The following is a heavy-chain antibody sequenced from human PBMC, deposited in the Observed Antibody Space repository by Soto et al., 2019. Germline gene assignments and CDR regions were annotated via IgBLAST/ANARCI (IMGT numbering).Heavy chain of an antibody. Sequence: QVQLQESGPGLVKPSETLSLTCTVSGGSISSYYWSWIRQPPGKGLEWIGYIYYSGRTNYNPSLKSRVTISVDTSKNQFSLKLSSVTAADTAVYYCARGQGAVAGTLNFDYWGQGTLVTVSS. CDR2: IYYSGRT. CDR1: GGSISSYY. J-gene: IGHJ4*02. CDR3: ARGQGAVAGTLNFDY. V-gene: IGHV4-59*01. D-gene: IGHD6-19*01.